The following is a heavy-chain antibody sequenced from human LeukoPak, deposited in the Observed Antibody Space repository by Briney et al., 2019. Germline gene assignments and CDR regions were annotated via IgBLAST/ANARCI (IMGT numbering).Heavy chain of an antibody. D-gene: IGHD5-24*01. CDR1: RFTFSSYA. CDR3: ARVHGSTRYYYGMDV. Sequence: GGSLRLSCAASRFTFSSYAMSWVRQAPGKGLEWVSVIYSGGSTYYADSVKGRFTISRDNSKNTLYLQMSSLRAEDTAVYYCARVHGSTRYYYGMDVWGQGTTVTVSS. V-gene: IGHV3-53*01. CDR2: IYSGGST. J-gene: IGHJ6*02.